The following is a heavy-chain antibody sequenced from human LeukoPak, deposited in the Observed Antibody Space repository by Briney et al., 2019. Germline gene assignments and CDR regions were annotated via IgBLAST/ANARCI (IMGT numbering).Heavy chain of an antibody. D-gene: IGHD3-3*01. V-gene: IGHV3-23*01. Sequence: PGRSLRLSCAASGFMFSSFAMNWVRQAPGKGLEWVSGISDSGGSTYYADSLKGRFTISRDNPKNTLYLQMNSLRAEDTAVYYCAKGQGGWLVSYFDYWGQGSLVTVSS. J-gene: IGHJ4*02. CDR3: AKGQGGWLVSYFDY. CDR2: ISDSGGST. CDR1: GFMFSSFA.